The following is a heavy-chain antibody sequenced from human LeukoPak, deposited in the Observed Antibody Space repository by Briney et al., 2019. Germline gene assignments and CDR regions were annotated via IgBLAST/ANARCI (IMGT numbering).Heavy chain of an antibody. CDR1: GGTFSSYA. CDR2: IIPILGIA. CDR3: ARDGGYSYGCGFDP. J-gene: IGHJ5*02. V-gene: IGHV1-69*04. Sequence: SVKVSRKASGGTFSSYAISWVRQAPGQGLEWMGRIIPILGIANYAQKFQGRVTITADKSTSTAYMELSSLRSEDTAVYYCARDGGYSYGCGFDPWGQGTLVTVSS. D-gene: IGHD5-18*01.